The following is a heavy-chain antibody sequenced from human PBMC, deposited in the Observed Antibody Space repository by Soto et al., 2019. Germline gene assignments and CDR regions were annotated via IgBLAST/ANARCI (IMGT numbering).Heavy chain of an antibody. CDR3: ARSPPAEYSSSSYYFDY. V-gene: IGHV1-18*01. Sequence: GASVKVSCKASGYTFTSYGISWVRQAPGQGLEWMGWISAYNGNTNYAQKLQGGVTMTTDTSTSTAYMELSRLRSDDTAVYYCARSPPAEYSSSSYYFDYWGQGTLVTVSS. D-gene: IGHD6-6*01. CDR2: ISAYNGNT. J-gene: IGHJ4*02. CDR1: GYTFTSYG.